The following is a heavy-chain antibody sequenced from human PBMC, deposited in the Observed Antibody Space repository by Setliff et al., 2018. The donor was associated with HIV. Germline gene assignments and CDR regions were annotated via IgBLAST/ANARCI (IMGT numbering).Heavy chain of an antibody. Sequence: SETLSLTCTVSGGSVTSYYWSWIRQSPEKGLEWIGYIRYTDSTDYNPSLESRVTMSVDTSKKQISLKLTSVTAADSAVYYCVRGGLTGIDLWGQGRLVTVSS. CDR3: VRGGLTGIDL. CDR2: IRYTDST. D-gene: IGHD3-9*01. V-gene: IGHV4-59*02. J-gene: IGHJ5*02. CDR1: GGSVTSYY.